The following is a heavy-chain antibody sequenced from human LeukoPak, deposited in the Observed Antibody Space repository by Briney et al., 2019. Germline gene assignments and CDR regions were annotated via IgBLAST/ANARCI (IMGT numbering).Heavy chain of an antibody. J-gene: IGHJ4*02. V-gene: IGHV4-34*01. D-gene: IGHD3-22*01. Sequence: SETLSLTCAVYGGSFSGYYWSWIRQPPGKGLEWIGEINHSGSTNYNPSLESRVTISVDTSKNQFSLKLSSVTAADTAVYYCARSYDSSGYHDYWGQGTLVTVSS. CDR3: ARSYDSSGYHDY. CDR2: INHSGST. CDR1: GGSFSGYY.